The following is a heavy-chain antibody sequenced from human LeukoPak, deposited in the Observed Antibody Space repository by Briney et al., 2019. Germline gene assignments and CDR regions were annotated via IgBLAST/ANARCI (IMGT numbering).Heavy chain of an antibody. J-gene: IGHJ5*02. Sequence: ASVKVSCKASGYTFTSYDINWVRQATGQGLEWMGWMNPNSGNTGYAQKFQGRVTMTRNTSISTAYMELSSLRSEDTAVYSCARGLGYDFWSGYMVWFDPWGQGTLVTVSS. CDR1: GYTFTSYD. V-gene: IGHV1-8*01. D-gene: IGHD3-3*01. CDR3: ARGLGYDFWSGYMVWFDP. CDR2: MNPNSGNT.